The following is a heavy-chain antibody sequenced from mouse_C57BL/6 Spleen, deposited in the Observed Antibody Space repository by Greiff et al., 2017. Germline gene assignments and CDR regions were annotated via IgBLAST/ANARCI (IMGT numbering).Heavy chain of an antibody. CDR3: ARLYDYDGGWFAG. Sequence: VQLQQPGAELVKPGASVKLSCKASGYTFTSYWMHWVKQRPGQGLEWIGMIHPNSGSTNYNEKFKSKATLTVDKSSSTAYMQLSSLASEDSAVYYCARLYDYDGGWFAGWGKGTLVTVSA. CDR2: IHPNSGST. CDR1: GYTFTSYW. V-gene: IGHV1-64*01. D-gene: IGHD2-4*01. J-gene: IGHJ3*01.